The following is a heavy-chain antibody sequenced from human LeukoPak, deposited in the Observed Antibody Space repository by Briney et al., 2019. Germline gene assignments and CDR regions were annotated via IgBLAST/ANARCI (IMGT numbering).Heavy chain of an antibody. Sequence: SPSETLSLTCTVSGGSISSSSYYWGWIRQPPGKGLEWIGSIYYSGSTYYNPSLKSRVTISVDTSKNQFSLKLSSVTAADTAVYYCARQGRDVPFDYWGQGTLVTVSS. D-gene: IGHD5-24*01. CDR2: IYYSGST. CDR1: GGSISSSSYY. CDR3: ARQGRDVPFDY. V-gene: IGHV4-39*01. J-gene: IGHJ4*02.